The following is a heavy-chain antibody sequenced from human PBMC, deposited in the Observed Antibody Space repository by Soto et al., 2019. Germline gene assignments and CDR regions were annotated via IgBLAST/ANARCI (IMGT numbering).Heavy chain of an antibody. D-gene: IGHD1-1*01. J-gene: IGHJ2*01. CDR2: ISSDGGGT. Sequence: EVQLLEYGGGLVQPGGSLRLSCVASGFSFSDRAMAWVRQAPGKGLEWVSDISSDGGGTFYADSVKGRFTISRDNVKKTVHLQMNRLRDEDTATYYCAKRRGQQLENWQFDVWGRGSLVSVAS. V-gene: IGHV3-23*01. CDR1: GFSFSDRA. CDR3: AKRRGQQLENWQFDV.